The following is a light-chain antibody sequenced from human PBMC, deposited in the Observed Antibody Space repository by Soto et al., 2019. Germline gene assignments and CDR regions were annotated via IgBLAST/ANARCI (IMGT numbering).Light chain of an antibody. Sequence: DIQMTQSPSTLSASVGERVTITCRASQSVSNWLAWYQQKPGKAPNLLIYDVSSLESGVPSRFSGSGSGTEFTLTISSLQPDDFATYYCQQYTNYPWTFGQGTKVDIK. CDR2: DVS. V-gene: IGKV1-5*01. CDR1: QSVSNW. J-gene: IGKJ1*01. CDR3: QQYTNYPWT.